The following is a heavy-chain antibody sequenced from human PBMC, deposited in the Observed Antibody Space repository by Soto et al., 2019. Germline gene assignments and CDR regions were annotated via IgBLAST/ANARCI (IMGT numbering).Heavy chain of an antibody. J-gene: IGHJ6*02. CDR2: ISSSSSYI. CDR3: AREQGSFGVVNTHYYYYGMDV. Sequence: EVQLVESGGGLVKPGGSLRLSCAASGFTFSSYSMNWVRQAPGKGLEWVSSISSSSSYIYYADSVKGRFTISRDNAKNSLYLQMNSLRAEDTAVYYCAREQGSFGVVNTHYYYYGMDVWGQGTTVTVSS. V-gene: IGHV3-21*01. CDR1: GFTFSSYS. D-gene: IGHD3-3*01.